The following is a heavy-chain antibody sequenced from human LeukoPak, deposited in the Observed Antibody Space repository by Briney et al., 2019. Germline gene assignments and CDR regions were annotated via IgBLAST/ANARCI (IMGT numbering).Heavy chain of an antibody. CDR3: ARGGYTAEYFQH. D-gene: IGHD3-22*01. J-gene: IGHJ1*01. CDR2: IYHSGST. V-gene: IGHV4-38-2*02. Sequence: SETLSLTCTVSGYSISSGYYWGWIRPPPGKGLEWIGSIYHSGSTYYNPSLKSRVTISVDTSKNQFSLKLSSVTAADTAVYYCARGGYTAEYFQHWGQGTLVTVSS. CDR1: GYSISSGYY.